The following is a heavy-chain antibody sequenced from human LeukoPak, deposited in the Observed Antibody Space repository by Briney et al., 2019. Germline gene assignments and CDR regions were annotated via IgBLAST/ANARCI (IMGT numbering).Heavy chain of an antibody. CDR3: AREGYYDSSGYYYSPFDY. J-gene: IGHJ4*02. V-gene: IGHV4-39*02. D-gene: IGHD3-22*01. Sequence: SETLSLTCTVSGCSISSSSYYWGWIRQPPGKGLEWIGSIYYSGSTYYNPSLKSRVTISVDTSKNQFSLKLSSVTAADTAVYYCAREGYYDSSGYYYSPFDYWGQGTLVTVSS. CDR2: IYYSGST. CDR1: GCSISSSSYY.